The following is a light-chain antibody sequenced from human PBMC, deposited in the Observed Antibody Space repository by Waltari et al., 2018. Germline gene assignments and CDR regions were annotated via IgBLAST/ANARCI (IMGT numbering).Light chain of an antibody. CDR2: DAS. CDR3: QQRSNWPLT. V-gene: IGKV3-11*01. J-gene: IGKJ4*01. CDR1: QSVSSY. Sequence: EIGLTQSPATLSLSPGERATLPCSASQSVSSYLAWYQQKPGQAPRLLIYDASNRATGIPARFSGSGSGTDFTLTISRLEPEDFAVYYCQQRSNWPLTFGGGTKVEIK.